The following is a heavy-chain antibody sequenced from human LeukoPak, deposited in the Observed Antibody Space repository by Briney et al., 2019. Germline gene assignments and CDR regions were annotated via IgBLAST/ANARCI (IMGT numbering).Heavy chain of an antibody. CDR1: GGSISSYY. CDR2: IYYSGST. D-gene: IGHD6-19*01. CDR3: ARETSLAGFASGLGFNY. Sequence: SETLSLTCTVSGGSISSYYWSWIRQPPGKGLEWIGYIYYSGSTNYNPSLKSRVTMSVDTSNNQLSLKLSSVAAADTATYYCARETSLAGFASGLGFNYWGQGILVTVSS. J-gene: IGHJ4*02. V-gene: IGHV4-59*01.